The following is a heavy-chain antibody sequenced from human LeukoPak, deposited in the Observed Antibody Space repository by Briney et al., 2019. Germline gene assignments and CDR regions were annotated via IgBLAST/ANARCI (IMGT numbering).Heavy chain of an antibody. CDR3: AKGGYSYGYAFDY. D-gene: IGHD5-18*01. J-gene: IGHJ4*02. CDR1: GFTFSSYA. Sequence: GGSLRLSCAASGFTFSSYAMSWVRQAPGKGLEWVSAISGSGGNTYYADSVKGRFTISRDNSKNTLYLQMNSLRAEDTAVYYCAKGGYSYGYAFDYWGQGTLVTVSS. CDR2: ISGSGGNT. V-gene: IGHV3-23*01.